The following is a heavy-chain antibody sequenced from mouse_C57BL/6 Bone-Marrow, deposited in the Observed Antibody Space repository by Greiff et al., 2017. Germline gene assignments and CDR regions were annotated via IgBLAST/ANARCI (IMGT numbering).Heavy chain of an antibody. CDR2: ITPSSGYT. Sequence: QVQLQQSGAALARPGASVKMSCKASGYNFTSYTMHWVKQRPGQGLEWIGYITPSSGYTKYNPKFKGKATLTADNPSRTAYMQLSSLTCEDSAVYYCAFYDYDYAMDVWGQGTSVTVAS. V-gene: IGHV1-4*01. CDR3: AFYDYDYAMDV. CDR1: GYNFTSYT. J-gene: IGHJ4*01. D-gene: IGHD2-4*01.